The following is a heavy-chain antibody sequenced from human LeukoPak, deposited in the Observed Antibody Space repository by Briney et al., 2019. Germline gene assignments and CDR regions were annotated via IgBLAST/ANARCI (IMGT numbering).Heavy chain of an antibody. Sequence: SETLSLTCTVSGGSISSYYWSWTRQPPGKGLEWIGYIYTSGSTNYNPSLKSRVTISVDTSKNQFSLKLSSVTAADTAVYYCARSRIMVYALDYWGQGTLVTVSS. CDR1: GGSISSYY. CDR3: ARSRIMVYALDY. D-gene: IGHD2-8*01. J-gene: IGHJ4*02. V-gene: IGHV4-4*09. CDR2: IYTSGST.